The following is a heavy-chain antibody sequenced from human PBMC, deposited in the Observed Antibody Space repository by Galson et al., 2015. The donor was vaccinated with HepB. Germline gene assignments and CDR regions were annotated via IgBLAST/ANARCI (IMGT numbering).Heavy chain of an antibody. Sequence: SVKVSCKASGYTFTSYGISWVRQAPGQGLEWMGWISAYNGNTNYAQKLQGRVTMTTDTSTSTAYMELRSLRSDDTAVYYCAREWGWLLHYYYYGMDVWGQGTTVTVSS. CDR3: AREWGWLLHYYYYGMDV. V-gene: IGHV1-18*04. CDR1: GYTFTSYG. D-gene: IGHD3-22*01. CDR2: ISAYNGNT. J-gene: IGHJ6*02.